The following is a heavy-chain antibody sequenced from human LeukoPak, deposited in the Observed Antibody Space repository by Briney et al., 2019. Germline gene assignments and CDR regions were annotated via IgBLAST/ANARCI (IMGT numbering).Heavy chain of an antibody. D-gene: IGHD5-18*01. Sequence: ASVKVPCKASGYSFTSYYVHWVRQAPGQGLEWMGIINPSGGSTNYAKKFQGRVTMTRDTSTSTVYMELSSLRPEDTAVYYCARDVAFGYSYGYEDYWGQGTLVTVSS. J-gene: IGHJ4*02. V-gene: IGHV1-46*01. CDR1: GYSFTSYY. CDR2: INPSGGST. CDR3: ARDVAFGYSYGYEDY.